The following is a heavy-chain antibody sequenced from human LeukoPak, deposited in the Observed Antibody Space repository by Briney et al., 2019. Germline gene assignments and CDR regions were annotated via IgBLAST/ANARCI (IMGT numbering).Heavy chain of an antibody. Sequence: SETLSLTCTVSGGSISSGGYYWSWIRQHPGKGREWIGYIYYSGSTYYNPSLKSRVTISVDTSKNQFSLKLSSVTAADTAVYYCARDLKAGYFDYWGQGTLVTVSS. CDR1: GGSISSGGYY. J-gene: IGHJ4*02. CDR2: IYYSGST. D-gene: IGHD6-19*01. CDR3: ARDLKAGYFDY. V-gene: IGHV4-31*03.